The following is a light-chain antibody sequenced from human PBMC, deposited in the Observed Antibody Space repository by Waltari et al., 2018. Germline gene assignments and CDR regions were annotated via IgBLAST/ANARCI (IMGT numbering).Light chain of an antibody. J-gene: IGKJ4*02. CDR1: QSISNW. CDR2: KAS. CDR3: QQYNSYSLLT. V-gene: IGKV1-5*03. Sequence: DIHMTQSPSTLSASVGDRFTITCRASQSISNWLASYQQKPGKEPKLLIYKASTLESGGLSTFCGSGSGTEFTRTISSLQPDDFATYYCQQYNSYSLLTFGGGTKVEIK.